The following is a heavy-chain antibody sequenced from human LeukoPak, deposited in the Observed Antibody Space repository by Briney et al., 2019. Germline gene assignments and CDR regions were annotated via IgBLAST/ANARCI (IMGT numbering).Heavy chain of an antibody. Sequence: PGGSLRLSCAASGFTFSSYSMNWVRQAPGKGLEWVSYISSSSTTIYYADSVKGRFTISRDNSKNTLYLQMNSLRAEDTAVYYCARAYNSGWYGDFDYWGQGILVTVSS. V-gene: IGHV3-48*01. J-gene: IGHJ4*02. CDR2: ISSSSTTI. CDR1: GFTFSSYS. CDR3: ARAYNSGWYGDFDY. D-gene: IGHD6-19*01.